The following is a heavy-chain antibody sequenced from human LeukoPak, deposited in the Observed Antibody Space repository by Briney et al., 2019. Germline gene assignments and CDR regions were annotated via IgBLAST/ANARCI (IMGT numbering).Heavy chain of an antibody. Sequence: GGSLRLSCAASGFAVSSNYMSWVRQAPGKGLEWVSVIYSGGSTYYADSVKGRFTISRDNSKNTLYLQMNSLRAEDTAVYYCAREYGSGTGDYWGQGTLVTVSS. CDR1: GFAVSSNY. J-gene: IGHJ4*02. CDR3: AREYGSGTGDY. D-gene: IGHD3-10*01. V-gene: IGHV3-53*01. CDR2: IYSGGST.